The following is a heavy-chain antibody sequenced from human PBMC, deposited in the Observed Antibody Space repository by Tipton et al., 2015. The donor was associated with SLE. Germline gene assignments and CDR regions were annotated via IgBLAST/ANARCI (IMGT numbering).Heavy chain of an antibody. CDR1: GGSISSSGYY. CDR3: ARGGVGGYDYFDY. J-gene: IGHJ4*02. V-gene: IGHV4-39*07. D-gene: IGHD5-12*01. Sequence: TLSLTCAVSGGSISSSGYYWGWIRQPPGKGLEWIGSVHYSGTTYYKPSLKSRLTISVDTSKNQFSLKLSSVTAADTAVYFCARGGVGGYDYFDYWGQGTLVTVSS. CDR2: VHYSGTT.